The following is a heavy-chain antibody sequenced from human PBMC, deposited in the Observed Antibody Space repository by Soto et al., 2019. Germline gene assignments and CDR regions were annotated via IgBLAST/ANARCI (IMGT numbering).Heavy chain of an antibody. D-gene: IGHD4-17*01. CDR1: GDSISSYY. J-gene: IGHJ5*02. Sequence: PSETLSLTCTVSGDSISSYYWSWIRRPPGKGLEWIGYIYYSGTTNYNPSLKSRVTISVDTSKNQFSLKLSSVTAADTAVYYCARHSTVTFNWFDPWGEGTLVTVSS. CDR2: IYYSGTT. CDR3: ARHSTVTFNWFDP. V-gene: IGHV4-59*08.